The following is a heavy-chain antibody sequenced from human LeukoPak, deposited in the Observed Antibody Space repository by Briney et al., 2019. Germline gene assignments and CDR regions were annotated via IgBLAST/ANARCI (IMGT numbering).Heavy chain of an antibody. D-gene: IGHD3-22*01. CDR3: ARDRSDYDSSGYYYCAFDI. J-gene: IGHJ3*02. CDR1: GFTFSSYE. V-gene: IGHV3-48*03. CDR2: ISSSGSTI. Sequence: PGGSLRLSCAASGFTFSSYEMNWVRQAPGKGLEWVSYISSSGSTIYYADSVKGRFTISRDNAKNSPYLQMNSLRAEDTAVYYCARDRSDYDSSGYYYCAFDIWGQGTMVTVSS.